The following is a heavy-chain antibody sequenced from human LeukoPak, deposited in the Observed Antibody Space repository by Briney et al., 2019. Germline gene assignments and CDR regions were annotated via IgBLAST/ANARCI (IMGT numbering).Heavy chain of an antibody. CDR2: IYSGGST. Sequence: GGSLRLSCAASGFTVSDNYMSWVRQAPGKGLEWVSVIYSGGSTYYADSVKGRFTISRDNSKNTLYLQMNSPRAEDTAVYYCARDCSGGSCSWADAFDIWGQGTMVTVSS. CDR1: GFTVSDNY. CDR3: ARDCSGGSCSWADAFDI. V-gene: IGHV3-53*01. D-gene: IGHD2-15*01. J-gene: IGHJ3*02.